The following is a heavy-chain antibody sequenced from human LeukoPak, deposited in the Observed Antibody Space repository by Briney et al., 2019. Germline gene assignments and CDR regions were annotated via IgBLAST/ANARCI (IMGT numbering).Heavy chain of an antibody. CDR1: GGSFSSHY. J-gene: IGHJ4*02. CDR3: ARLKATVSIHAYFDS. CDR2: IDHSGST. V-gene: IGHV4-59*11. Sequence: SETLSLTCTVSGGSFSSHYWTWIRQPPGKGLEWIGYIDHSGSTNYNPSLKSRVSISSDTSKNQFSLELSSVTAADTAVYYCARLKATVSIHAYFDSWGQGTLVTVSS. D-gene: IGHD4-17*01.